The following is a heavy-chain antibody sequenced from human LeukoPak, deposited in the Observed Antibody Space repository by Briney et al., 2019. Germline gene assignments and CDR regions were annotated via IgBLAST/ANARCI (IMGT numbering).Heavy chain of an antibody. CDR2: ISAYNGDT. J-gene: IGHJ4*02. D-gene: IGHD4-23*01. V-gene: IGHV1-18*01. CDR3: ARDYGGNSVFGY. CDR1: GYTFTTYG. Sequence: ASVKVSCKASGYTFTTYGTTWVRQAPGQGLEWMGWISAYNGDTNYAQKLQGRVTMTTDTSTTTAYMELRSLRSDDTAVYYCARDYGGNSVFGYWGQGTLVTVSS.